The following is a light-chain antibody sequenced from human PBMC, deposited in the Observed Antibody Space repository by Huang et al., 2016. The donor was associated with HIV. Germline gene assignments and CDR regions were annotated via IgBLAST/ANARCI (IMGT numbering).Light chain of an antibody. J-gene: IGKJ4*01. CDR1: QSIGTY. V-gene: IGKV3-11*01. Sequence: EIVLTQSPVTLSLSPGDRATLSCRASQSIGTYLAWYQQKSGQAPRLLIYDVSNRAAGVPARFSASGSETDFTPTIASLDPDDFAIYHCQQRSKWPLTFGGGTKVEMK. CDR3: QQRSKWPLT. CDR2: DVS.